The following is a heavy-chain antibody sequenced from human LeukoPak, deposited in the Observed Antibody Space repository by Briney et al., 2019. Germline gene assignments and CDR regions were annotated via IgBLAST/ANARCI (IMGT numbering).Heavy chain of an antibody. CDR1: GDSVSSSPYY. CDR3: ARLRDGRWLLEY. V-gene: IGHV4-39*01. D-gene: IGHD3-10*01. J-gene: IGHJ4*02. CDR2: IRHRGNT. Sequence: PSETLSLACTVSGDSVSSSPYYWGWIRQPPGKGLEWIASIRHRGNTFYNPSFKSRVTISVDTSNNQLSLRLSSVTAADTAVYYCARLRDGRWLLEYWGQGTLVTVSS.